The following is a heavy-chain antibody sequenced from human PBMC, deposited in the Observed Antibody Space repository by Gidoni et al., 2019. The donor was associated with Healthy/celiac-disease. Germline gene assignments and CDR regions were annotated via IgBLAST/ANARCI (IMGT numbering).Heavy chain of an antibody. J-gene: IGHJ4*02. V-gene: IGHV3-21*01. D-gene: IGHD3-10*01. CDR1: GCSFSSYS. CDR2: IRYNRSNI. Sequence: VQLVESGGGLVTLGGSFRLSCAASGCSFSSYSMNWVRQAPGKGLEWVSFIRYNRSNIYYADSVKGRVTISRDNAKNSLYLQMNSLRAEDTAVYYCARKNTDYYGSESPGFDYWGQGTLVTVSS. CDR3: ARKNTDYYGSESPGFDY.